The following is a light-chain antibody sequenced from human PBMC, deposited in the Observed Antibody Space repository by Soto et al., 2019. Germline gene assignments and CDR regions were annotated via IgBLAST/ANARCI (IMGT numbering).Light chain of an antibody. V-gene: IGKV1-5*01. CDR1: QSIRTW. CDR3: WT. J-gene: IGKJ1*01. Sequence: GERVTITCRASQSIRTWLAWYQQKPGKAPKLLIYDASSLKSGVPSRFSGGGSGTEFTLTISSLQPDDFTTSNPWTFGQGTKVDIK. CDR2: DAS.